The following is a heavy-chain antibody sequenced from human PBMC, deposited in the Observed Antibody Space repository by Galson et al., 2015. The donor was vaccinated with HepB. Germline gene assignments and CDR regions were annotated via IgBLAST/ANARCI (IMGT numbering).Heavy chain of an antibody. D-gene: IGHD2-21*01. CDR3: ARVEGSILFPNWFDP. CDR1: GGSFSGHY. J-gene: IGHJ5*02. V-gene: IGHV4-34*01. Sequence: SETLSLTCAVYGGSFSGHYWGWIRQPPGKGLEWIGEINHSGSTNSNPSLKSRVTISVETSKNQFSLKLSSVTAADTAVYYCARVEGSILFPNWFDPWGQGTLVTVSS. CDR2: INHSGST.